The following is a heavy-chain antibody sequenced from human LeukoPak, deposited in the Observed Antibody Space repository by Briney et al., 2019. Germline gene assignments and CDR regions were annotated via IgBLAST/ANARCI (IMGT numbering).Heavy chain of an antibody. CDR2: ISSYNGNT. CDR3: ARVLGYCSSTSCAYYYGMDV. D-gene: IGHD2-2*01. CDR1: GYTFSSYG. Sequence: ASAKVSCKASGYTFSSYGISWVRQAPRQGLEWMGWISSYNGNTNYAQKLQGRVTMTTDTSTSTAYMELRSLRSDDTAVYYCARVLGYCSSTSCAYYYGMDVWGQGTTVTVSS. V-gene: IGHV1-18*01. J-gene: IGHJ6*02.